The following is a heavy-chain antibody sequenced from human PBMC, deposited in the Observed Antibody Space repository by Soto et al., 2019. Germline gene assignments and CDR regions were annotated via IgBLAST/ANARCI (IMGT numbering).Heavy chain of an antibody. Sequence: SETLSLTCTASGGSFSNSFYYWGWIRQPPGKGLEWIGSISSSGGTYDNPSLESRDNISVDMSKNQYSLKLSYVQAADTAVYYCARHDVSYHGPGWFDPWGQGTLVTVS. D-gene: IGHD1-26*01. CDR1: GGSFSNSFYY. J-gene: IGHJ5*02. V-gene: IGHV4-39*01. CDR3: ARHDVSYHGPGWFDP. CDR2: ISSSGGT.